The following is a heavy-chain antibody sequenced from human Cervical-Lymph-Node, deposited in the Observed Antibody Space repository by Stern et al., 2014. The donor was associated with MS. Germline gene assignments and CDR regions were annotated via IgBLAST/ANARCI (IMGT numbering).Heavy chain of an antibody. CDR1: GYTLTELC. CDR2: FDPEDGET. V-gene: IGHV1-24*01. J-gene: IGHJ6*02. D-gene: IGHD3-3*01. CDR3: ATDRDDFRSGYSAPTKGYGLDV. Sequence: VHLVESGAEVKKPGASVKVSCKVSGYTLTELCMHWVRQAPGKGLEWMGGFDPEDGETIYAQKFQGRVTMTEDTSTDTAYMELSSLRSEDTAVYYCATDRDDFRSGYSAPTKGYGLDVWGQGTTVTVTS.